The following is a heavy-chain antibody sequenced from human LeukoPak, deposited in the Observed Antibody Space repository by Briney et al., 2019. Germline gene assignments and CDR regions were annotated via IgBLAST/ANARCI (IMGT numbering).Heavy chain of an antibody. J-gene: IGHJ3*02. CDR2: INSDGSST. D-gene: IGHD6-25*01. CDR3: VKAIPAAWGAFDI. V-gene: IGHV3-74*01. CDR1: GFTLSSYW. Sequence: GGSLRLSCAASGFTLSSYWMHWVRQAPGKGLVWVSRINSDGSSTTYADSVKGRFTISRDNAKNTLYLQMSSLRAEDTAVYYCVKAIPAAWGAFDIWGQGTMVIVSS.